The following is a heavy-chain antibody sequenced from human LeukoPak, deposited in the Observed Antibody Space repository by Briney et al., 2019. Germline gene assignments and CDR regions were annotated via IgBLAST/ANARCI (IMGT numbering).Heavy chain of an antibody. J-gene: IGHJ6*03. Sequence: ASVKVSCKASGYTFTSYYMHWVRQAPGQGLEWMGIINPSGGSASYAQKFQGRVTMTRDTSTSTVYMELSSLRSEDTAVYYCARNSPPTSYNWKPLSYYYMDVWGKGTTVTVSS. V-gene: IGHV1-46*03. CDR3: ARNSPPTSYNWKPLSYYYMDV. CDR1: GYTFTSYY. CDR2: INPSGGSA. D-gene: IGHD1-20*01.